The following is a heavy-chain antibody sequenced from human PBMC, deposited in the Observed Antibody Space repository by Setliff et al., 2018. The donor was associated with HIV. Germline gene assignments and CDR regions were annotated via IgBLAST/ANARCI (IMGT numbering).Heavy chain of an antibody. D-gene: IGHD6-13*01. CDR1: RCTFTTYA. CDR2: IIPILNVA. CDR3: ARVLKGYSSSYEAFDI. J-gene: IGHJ3*02. V-gene: IGHV1-69*10. Sequence: SSVKVSCQTSRCTFTTYAFSWVRQAPGQGLEWRGGIIPILNVAKYPQKFHGRVTITEDKSTSTVYMELSSLRSEDTAMYYCARVLKGYSSSYEAFDIWGQGTKVTVSS.